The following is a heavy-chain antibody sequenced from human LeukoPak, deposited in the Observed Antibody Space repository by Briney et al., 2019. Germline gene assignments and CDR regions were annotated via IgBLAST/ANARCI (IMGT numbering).Heavy chain of an antibody. J-gene: IGHJ4*02. Sequence: ASVKVSCKASGYTFTGYYMHWVRQAPGQGLEWMGWINPNSGGTNYAQKFQGRVTMTRDTSISTAYMELSRLRSDDTAVYYCARPVDGYCSSTSCYEGEDYWGQGTLVTVSS. V-gene: IGHV1-2*02. CDR1: GYTFTGYY. D-gene: IGHD2-2*03. CDR2: INPNSGGT. CDR3: ARPVDGYCSSTSCYEGEDY.